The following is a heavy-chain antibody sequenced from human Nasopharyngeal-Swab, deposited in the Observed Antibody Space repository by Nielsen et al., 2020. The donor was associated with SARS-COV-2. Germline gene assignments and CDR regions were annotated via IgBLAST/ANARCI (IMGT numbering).Heavy chain of an antibody. J-gene: IGHJ5*02. Sequence: GESLKISCKGSGYSFTSYWISWVRQMPGKGLEWMGRIDPSDSYTNYSPSFQGHVTISADKSISTAYLQWSSLKASDTAMHYCARYRDIVVVPAADYPEFDPWGQGTLVTVSS. V-gene: IGHV5-10-1*01. CDR3: ARYRDIVVVPAADYPEFDP. CDR1: GYSFTSYW. CDR2: IDPSDSYT. D-gene: IGHD2-2*01.